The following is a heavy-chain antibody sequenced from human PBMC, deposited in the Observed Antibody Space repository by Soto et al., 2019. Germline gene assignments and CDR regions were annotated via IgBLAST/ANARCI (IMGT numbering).Heavy chain of an antibody. CDR1: GGTLNTYT. CDR2: IVPMYDSV. CDR3: ATWRSYSGSYCFDY. Sequence: QVQLVQSGAEVRKPGASVKVSCEASGGTLNTYTINWMRQAPGRGLEWVGQIVPMYDSVNYAEKFQGGVTITADKSTKTAYMEMTSLRSEDTALYFCATWRSYSGSYCFDYWGQGTLVTVSS. J-gene: IGHJ4*02. D-gene: IGHD1-26*01. V-gene: IGHV1-69*06.